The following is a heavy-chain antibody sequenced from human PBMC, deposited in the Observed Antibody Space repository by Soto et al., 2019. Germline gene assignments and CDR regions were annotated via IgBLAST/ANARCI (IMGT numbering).Heavy chain of an antibody. CDR3: ARDGGDIVVVPAAMPNYYYYYMDV. V-gene: IGHV3-33*01. CDR2: IWYDGSNK. Sequence: GGSLRLSCAASGFTFSSYGMHWVRQAPGKGLEWVAVIWYDGSNKYYADSVKGRFTISRDNSKNTLYLQMNSLRAEDTAVYYCARDGGDIVVVPAAMPNYYYYYMDVWGKGTTVTVSS. J-gene: IGHJ6*03. CDR1: GFTFSSYG. D-gene: IGHD2-2*01.